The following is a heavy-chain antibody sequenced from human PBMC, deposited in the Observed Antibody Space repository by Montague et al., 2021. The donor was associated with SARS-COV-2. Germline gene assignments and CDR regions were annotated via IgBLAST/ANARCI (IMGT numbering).Heavy chain of an antibody. CDR2: MNNDGSST. D-gene: IGHD6-19*01. V-gene: IGHV3-74*01. CDR1: GFTFSSYW. Sequence: SLRLSCAASGFTFSSYWMHWVRQAPGKGLVWVARMNNDGSSTTYADSVKGRFTISRDNAENTLFLQMSSLRAEDTAVYYCARARYSSGCYDYWGQGTLVTVSS. CDR3: ARARYSSGCYDY. J-gene: IGHJ4*02.